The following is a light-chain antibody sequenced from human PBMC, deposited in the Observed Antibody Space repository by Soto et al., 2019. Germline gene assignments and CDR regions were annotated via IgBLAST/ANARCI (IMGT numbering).Light chain of an antibody. J-gene: IGKJ3*01. CDR3: QQLNSYPLFT. V-gene: IGKV1-9*01. CDR2: AAS. CDR1: QGIGTY. Sequence: DIQLTQSPSFLSASVGDRVTITCRASQGIGTYLAWYQQKPGKPPKILIYAASTLQSGVPSRFRGSGSRKEFPLTISSLQPEDFATYYCQQLNSYPLFTFGPGTKVDIK.